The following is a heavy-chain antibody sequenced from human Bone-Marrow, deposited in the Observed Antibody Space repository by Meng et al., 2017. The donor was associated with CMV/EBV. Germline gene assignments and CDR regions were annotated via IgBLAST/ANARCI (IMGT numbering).Heavy chain of an antibody. D-gene: IGHD2-8*02. CDR2: IDPSDSYA. CDR3: AVERVAYAYYMDF. CDR1: GYSFTSYW. J-gene: IGHJ4*02. V-gene: IGHV5-10-1*01. Sequence: CKGSGYSFTSYWISWVRQMPGKGLEWMGRIDPSDSYATYSPSFQGHVTISADKSINTAYLQWSRLKASDTAMYYCAVERVAYAYYMDFWGQGTLVTVSS.